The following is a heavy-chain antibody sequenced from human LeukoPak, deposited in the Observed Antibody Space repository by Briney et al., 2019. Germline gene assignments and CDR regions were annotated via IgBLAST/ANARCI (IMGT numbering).Heavy chain of an antibody. CDR1: GFTFSSYA. J-gene: IGHJ5*02. CDR2: ISGSGDST. D-gene: IGHD6-19*01. V-gene: IGHV3-23*01. Sequence: GGSLRLSCAASGFTFSSYAMSSVRQAPGKGLEWVSAISGSGDSTYYADSVKGLFTISRDNSKNTLYLQLNSLRAEDTAVYYCAKGGTGWYGNWFDPWGQGTLVTVSS. CDR3: AKGGTGWYGNWFDP.